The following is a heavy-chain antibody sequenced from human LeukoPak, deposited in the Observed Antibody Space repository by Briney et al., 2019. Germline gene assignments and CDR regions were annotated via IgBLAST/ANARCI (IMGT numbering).Heavy chain of an antibody. D-gene: IGHD6-25*01. Sequence: PSETLSLTCAVYGGSISSYYWSWIRQPPGKGLEWIGYIYYSGSTNYNPSLKSRVTISVDTSKNQFSLKLSSVTAADTAVYYCARVYYSSGYDYWYFDLWGRGTLVTVSS. CDR1: GGSISSYY. CDR3: ARVYYSSGYDYWYFDL. V-gene: IGHV4-59*01. J-gene: IGHJ2*01. CDR2: IYYSGST.